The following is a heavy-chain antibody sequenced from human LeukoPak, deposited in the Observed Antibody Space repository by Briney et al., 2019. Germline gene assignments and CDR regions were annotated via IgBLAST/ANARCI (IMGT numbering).Heavy chain of an antibody. J-gene: IGHJ4*02. V-gene: IGHV3-48*01. Sequence: GGSLRLSCAASGFTFSSYSMNWVRQAPGKGLEWVSYISSSSSTIYYADSVKGRSTISRDNAKNSLYLQMNSLRAEDTAVYYCARVRAFYYFDYWGQGTLVTVSS. CDR3: ARVRAFYYFDY. CDR1: GFTFSSYS. CDR2: ISSSSSTI.